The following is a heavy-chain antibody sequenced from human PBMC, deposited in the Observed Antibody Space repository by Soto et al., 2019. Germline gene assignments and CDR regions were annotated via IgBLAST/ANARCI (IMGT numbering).Heavy chain of an antibody. CDR2: TIPVFNTA. J-gene: IGHJ3*02. Sequence: QVQLEQSGAEVKKPGSSVKISCKASGGTLSDHGVSWLRQAPGQGLEWVGGTIPVFNTANYAPKFQGRVTLAADKSTNLAYMELGSLRSDDTALYYCARGVYGSGNYYTGPSAFDIWGQGTLVIVSS. CDR1: GGTLSDHG. CDR3: ARGVYGSGNYYTGPSAFDI. V-gene: IGHV1-69*06. D-gene: IGHD3-10*01.